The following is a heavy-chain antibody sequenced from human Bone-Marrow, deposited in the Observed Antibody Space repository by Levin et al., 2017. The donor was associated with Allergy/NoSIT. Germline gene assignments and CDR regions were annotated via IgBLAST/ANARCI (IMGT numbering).Heavy chain of an antibody. Sequence: LVASVKVSCKASGYTFTDFYMHWVRQAPGQGLEWMGWINPNSGGTNYAQKFQGRVTMTRDTSISAAYMELSSLRSDDTAVYYCARLYYYDSSGYYDDCWGQGTLVTVSS. J-gene: IGHJ4*02. CDR1: GYTFTDFY. CDR2: INPNSGGT. CDR3: ARLYYYDSSGYYDDC. V-gene: IGHV1-2*03. D-gene: IGHD3-22*01.